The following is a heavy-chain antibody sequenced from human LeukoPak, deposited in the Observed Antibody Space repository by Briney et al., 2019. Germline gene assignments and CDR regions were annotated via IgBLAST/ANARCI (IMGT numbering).Heavy chain of an antibody. Sequence: PSETLSLTCTVSGGSISSSSYYWGWIRQPPGKGLEWIGSMYYSGSTYYNPSLKSRVTISVDTSKNQFSLKLSSVTAADTAVYYSARHKDMRTTLTPFDYWGQATLVTVSS. CDR3: ARHKDMRTTLTPFDY. CDR2: MYYSGST. J-gene: IGHJ4*02. V-gene: IGHV4-39*01. CDR1: GGSISSSSYY. D-gene: IGHD4-17*01.